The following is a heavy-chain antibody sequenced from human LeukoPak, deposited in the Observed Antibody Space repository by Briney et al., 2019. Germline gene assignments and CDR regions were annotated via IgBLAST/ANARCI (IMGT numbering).Heavy chain of an antibody. D-gene: IGHD4-17*01. Sequence: ASVKVSCKASGYTYTSYDINWVRQATGQGLEWMGWMNPNSGNTGYAQKFQGRVTMTRNTSISTAYMELSSLRSEDTAVYYCARGDYGDYEQDWYWFDPWGQGTLVTVSS. CDR1: GYTYTSYD. V-gene: IGHV1-8*01. CDR2: MNPNSGNT. CDR3: ARGDYGDYEQDWYWFDP. J-gene: IGHJ5*02.